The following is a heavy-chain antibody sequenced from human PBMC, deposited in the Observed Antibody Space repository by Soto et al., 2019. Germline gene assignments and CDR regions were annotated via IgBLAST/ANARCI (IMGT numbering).Heavy chain of an antibody. D-gene: IGHD5-18*01. CDR1: GGTFSSYA. CDR3: ASTRSHSYGTAPIDY. J-gene: IGHJ4*02. V-gene: IGHV1-69*13. Sequence: ASVKVSCKASGGTFSSYAISWVRQAPGQGLEWMGGIIPIFGTANYAQKFQGRVTITADESTSTAYMELSSLRSEDTAVYYCASTRSHSYGTAPIDYWGQGTLVTVSS. CDR2: IIPIFGTA.